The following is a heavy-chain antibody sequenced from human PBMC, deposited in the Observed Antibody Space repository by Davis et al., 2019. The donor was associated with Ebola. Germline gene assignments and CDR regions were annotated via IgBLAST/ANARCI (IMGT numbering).Heavy chain of an antibody. CDR3: AGDDSGSGSPRFYGMDI. CDR1: GGTFNRDA. D-gene: IGHD3-10*01. J-gene: IGHJ6*04. CDR2: IIPIFGTP. Sequence: SSVTVSCQASGGTFNRDAISWVRQAPGQGLDWLGGIIPIFGTPNYAQKFQGRLIITADESTSAAFLELVSLRTEDTAVVYCAGDDSGSGSPRFYGMDIWGEGTTVIVSS. V-gene: IGHV1-69*13.